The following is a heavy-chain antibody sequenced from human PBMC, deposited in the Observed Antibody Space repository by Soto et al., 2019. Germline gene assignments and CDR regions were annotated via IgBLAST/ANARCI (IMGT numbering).Heavy chain of an antibody. D-gene: IGHD6-19*01. Sequence: GVSLSLYCAASGFTFSDYYMSWIRQAPGKGLEWVSHISNSGSSIYYADSVKGRFTISRDNAKSSLYLQMNSRRAEDTAVYYWVRAPSGWYAWSFDYWRRGTGVTVGS. V-gene: IGHV3-11*01. CDR3: VRAPSGWYAWSFDY. J-gene: IGHJ4*02. CDR1: GFTFSDYY. CDR2: ISNSGSSI.